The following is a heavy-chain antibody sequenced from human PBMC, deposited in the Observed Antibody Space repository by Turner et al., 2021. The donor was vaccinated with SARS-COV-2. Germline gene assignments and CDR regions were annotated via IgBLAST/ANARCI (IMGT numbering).Heavy chain of an antibody. CDR1: GFTVSSNY. CDR3: ARDMGATTGPFDY. Sequence: EVQLVETGGGLIQPGGSLSLSCEASGFTVSSNYMSWVRQAPGKGLEWVSLFYSGYTTYYADSVKGRFTISRDNSKNTLYLQMNSLRAEDTAVYYCARDMGATTGPFDYWGQGTLVTVSS. J-gene: IGHJ4*02. V-gene: IGHV3-53*02. CDR2: FYSGYTT. D-gene: IGHD1-26*01.